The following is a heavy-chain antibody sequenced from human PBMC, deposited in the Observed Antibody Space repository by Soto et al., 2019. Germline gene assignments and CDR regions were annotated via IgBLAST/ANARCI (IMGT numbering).Heavy chain of an antibody. CDR3: AGVELLLSPTWAFDI. J-gene: IGHJ3*02. CDR2: INPNSGGT. V-gene: IGHV1-2*02. CDR1: GYTFTGYY. D-gene: IGHD2-15*01. Sequence: QVQLVQSGAEVKKPGASVKVSCKASGYTFTGYYMHWVRQAPGQGLEWMGWINPNSGGTNYAQKFQGRVTMTRDTSISTAYMELSRLRSDDTAVYYCAGVELLLSPTWAFDIWGQGTMVTVSS.